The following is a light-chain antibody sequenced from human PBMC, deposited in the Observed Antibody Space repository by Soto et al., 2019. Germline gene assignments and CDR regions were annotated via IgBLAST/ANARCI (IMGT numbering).Light chain of an antibody. Sequence: DIQMTQSPSTLSASVGDRVSITCRASQSISILLAWYQQKPGKAPNLLIYDASSLESGVPSRFSGSGSGTEFTLTISSLQPDDFATYYCQQYNSYPYTFCQGTKLEIK. CDR2: DAS. J-gene: IGKJ2*01. V-gene: IGKV1-5*01. CDR3: QQYNSYPYT. CDR1: QSISIL.